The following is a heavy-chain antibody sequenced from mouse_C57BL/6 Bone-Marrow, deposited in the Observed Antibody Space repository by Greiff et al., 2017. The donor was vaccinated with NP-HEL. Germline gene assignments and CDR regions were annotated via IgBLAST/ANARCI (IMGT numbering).Heavy chain of an antibody. V-gene: IGHV5-6*01. CDR3: ARPPGSSPYYAMDY. J-gene: IGHJ4*01. CDR2: ISSGGSYT. CDR1: GFTFSSYG. Sequence: EVQLVESGGDLVKPGGSLKLSCAASGFTFSSYGMSWVRQTPDKRLEWVATISSGGSYTYYPDSVKGRFTISRDNAKNTLYLQMSSLKSEDTAMYYCARPPGSSPYYAMDYWGQGTSVTVSS. D-gene: IGHD1-1*01.